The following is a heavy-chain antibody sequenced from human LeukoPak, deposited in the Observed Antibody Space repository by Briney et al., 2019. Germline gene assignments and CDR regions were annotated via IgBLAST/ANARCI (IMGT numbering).Heavy chain of an antibody. CDR2: IKEDGSEE. J-gene: IGHJ4*02. V-gene: IGHV3-7*01. CDR3: ARELGRYCSGGSCYREYYFDY. Sequence: GGSLRLSCVVSGFTFSSYWMSWVRQAPGKGLEGVANIKEDGSEEYYVDSVKGRFIISRDNAKNSLYVQMNSLRAEDTAVYYCARELGRYCSGGSCYREYYFDYWGQGTLVTVSS. D-gene: IGHD2-15*01. CDR1: GFTFSSYW.